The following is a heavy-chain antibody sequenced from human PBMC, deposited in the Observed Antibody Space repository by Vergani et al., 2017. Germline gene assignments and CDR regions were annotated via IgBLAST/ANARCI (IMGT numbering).Heavy chain of an antibody. CDR3: ARDRYYDSSGYDT. D-gene: IGHD3-22*01. CDR1: GGSFSGYY. Sequence: QVQLQQWGAGLLKPSETLSLTCAVYGGSFSGYYWSWIRQPPGKGLEWIGEINHSGSTNYNPSLKSRVTISVDTSKNQFSLKLSSVTAADTAVYYCARDRYYDSSGYDTWGQGTLVTVSS. V-gene: IGHV4-34*01. J-gene: IGHJ4*02. CDR2: INHSGST.